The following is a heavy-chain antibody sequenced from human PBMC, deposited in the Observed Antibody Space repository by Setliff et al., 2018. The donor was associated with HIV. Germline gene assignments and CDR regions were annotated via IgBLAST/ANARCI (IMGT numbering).Heavy chain of an antibody. CDR2: IYTSGST. CDR3: ARSVVVVTVEWFDF. J-gene: IGHJ5*01. V-gene: IGHV4-61*02. CDR1: GGSISSGSYY. D-gene: IGHD2-21*02. Sequence: SETLSLTCTVSGGSISSGSYYWSWIRQPAGKGLHWIGRIYTSGSTNYNPSLKSRATIAVDTSKNQFSLKLSSVTAADTAVYYCARSVVVVTVEWFDFWGQGALVTVSS.